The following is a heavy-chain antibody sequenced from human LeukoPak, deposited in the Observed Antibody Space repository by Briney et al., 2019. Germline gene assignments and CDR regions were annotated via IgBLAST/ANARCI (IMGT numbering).Heavy chain of an antibody. CDR3: ARDKKTVTTSFDY. J-gene: IGHJ4*02. V-gene: IGHV3-74*01. D-gene: IGHD4-17*01. CDR2: INSDGSST. CDR1: GFTFSSYW. Sequence: GGSLRLSWAAAGFTFSSYWMHWVRDAPGRVLVWVSRINSDGSSTSYADSVKGRFNLSRDNAKNTLYLQMNSLRAEDTAVYYCARDKKTVTTSFDYWGQGTLVTVSS.